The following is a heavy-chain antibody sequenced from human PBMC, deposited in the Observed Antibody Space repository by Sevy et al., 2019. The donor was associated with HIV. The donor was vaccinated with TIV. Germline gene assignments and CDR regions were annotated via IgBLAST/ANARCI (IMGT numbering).Heavy chain of an antibody. D-gene: IGHD6-13*01. CDR2: INSDGSST. CDR1: GFTFSSYW. V-gene: IGHV3-74*01. J-gene: IGHJ4*02. CDR3: VREHGRSSWSSFHY. Sequence: GGSLRLSCAASGFTFSSYWVDWVRQAPGKGLAWVSRINSDGSSTSYADSVKGRFTISRDNAKNTLYLQMNSLRAEDTAVYYCVREHGRSSWSSFHYWGQGTLVTVSS.